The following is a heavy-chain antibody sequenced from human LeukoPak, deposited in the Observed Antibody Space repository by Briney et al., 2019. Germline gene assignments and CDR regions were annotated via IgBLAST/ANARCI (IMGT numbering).Heavy chain of an antibody. J-gene: IGHJ5*02. CDR3: AKDLTAMVISSGWFDP. Sequence: PGGSLRLSCAASGFTFDDYTMHWVRQAPGKGLEWVSLISWDGGITYYADSVKGRFTISRDNSKNSLYLQMNSLRTEDTALYYCAKDLTAMVISSGWFDPWGQGTLVTVSS. V-gene: IGHV3-43*01. CDR1: GFTFDDYT. D-gene: IGHD5-18*01. CDR2: ISWDGGIT.